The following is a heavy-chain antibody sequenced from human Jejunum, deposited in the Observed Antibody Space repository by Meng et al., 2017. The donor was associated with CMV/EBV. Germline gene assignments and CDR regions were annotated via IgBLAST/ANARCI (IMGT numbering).Heavy chain of an antibody. CDR3: ATGVADFEY. J-gene: IGHJ4*02. CDR1: GYTFTSYD. CDR2: MNPNRGTT. Sequence: VDPVQLGAEVKNTGGSVKFACKASGYTFTSYDINWVRQGTGQGLEWMGWMNPNRGTTGYAQKFQGRVTMTRNISKSTAYMDLSSLRSEDTAVYYCATGVADFEYWGQGTLVTVSS. V-gene: IGHV1-8*01. D-gene: IGHD6-19*01.